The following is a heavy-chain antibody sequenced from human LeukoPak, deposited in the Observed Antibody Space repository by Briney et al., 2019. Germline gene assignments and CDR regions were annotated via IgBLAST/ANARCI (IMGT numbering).Heavy chain of an antibody. Sequence: SVKVSCKASGGTFSSYAISWVRQAPGQGLEWMGGIIPIFGTANYAQKFQGRVTITTDESTSTAYMELSSLRSEDTAVYYCARDGGEYSSSSYFDYWGQGTLVTVSS. CDR1: GGTFSSYA. V-gene: IGHV1-69*05. J-gene: IGHJ4*02. D-gene: IGHD6-6*01. CDR3: ARDGGEYSSSSYFDY. CDR2: IIPIFGTA.